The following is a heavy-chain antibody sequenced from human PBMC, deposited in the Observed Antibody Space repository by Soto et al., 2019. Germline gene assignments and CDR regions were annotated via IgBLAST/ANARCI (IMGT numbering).Heavy chain of an antibody. Sequence: GASVKVSCKASGYTFTSYGIHWVRQAPGQRLEWTGWINANNGNTKYSEKFQGRVTITRDTSASTVYMELSSLRSEDTAVYYCARDPNDSSAYYHHYYYGMDVWGQGTTVTVSS. CDR1: GYTFTSYG. CDR2: INANNGNT. CDR3: ARDPNDSSAYYHHYYYGMDV. V-gene: IGHV1-3*01. D-gene: IGHD3-22*01. J-gene: IGHJ6*02.